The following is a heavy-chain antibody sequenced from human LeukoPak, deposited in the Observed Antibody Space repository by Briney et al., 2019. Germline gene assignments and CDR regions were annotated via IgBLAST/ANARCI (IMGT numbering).Heavy chain of an antibody. V-gene: IGHV4-38-2*01. CDR1: GYSISRGYF. CDR3: ARFDHVWETHGMDAFDL. CDR2: IYHSEST. J-gene: IGHJ3*01. Sequence: PSETLSLTCAVSGYSISRGYFWGWIRQPPGKGLEWIGNIYHSESTHYNPSLKSRVTISADTSKNQFSPKLSSVTAADTAVYYCARFDHVWETHGMDAFDLWGQGTMVTVSS. D-gene: IGHD3-16*01.